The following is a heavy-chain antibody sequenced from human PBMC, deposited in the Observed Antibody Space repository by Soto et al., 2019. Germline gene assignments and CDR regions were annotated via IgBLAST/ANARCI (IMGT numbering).Heavy chain of an antibody. CDR1: GGSISSYY. CDR2: IYTSGST. J-gene: IGHJ4*02. V-gene: IGHV4-4*07. CDR3: AGGDYYDSSCYYYYFDY. D-gene: IGHD3-22*01. Sequence: SETLSLTCTVSGGSISSYYWSWIRQPAGKGLEWIGRIYTSGSTNYNPSLKSRVTMSVDTSKNQFSLKLSSVTAADTAVYYCAGGDYYDSSCYYYYFDYWGQGTLVTVSS.